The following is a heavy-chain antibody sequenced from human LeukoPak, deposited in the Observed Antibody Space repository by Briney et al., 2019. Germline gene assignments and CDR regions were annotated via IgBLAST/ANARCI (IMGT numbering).Heavy chain of an antibody. J-gene: IGHJ6*03. CDR1: NYPITSDYY. V-gene: IGHV4-38-2*01. CDR3: GRAGFGTAYNRFYYYMDV. Sequence: AETLSLTCAVSNYPITSDYYWFWIRQPPGQGLEWIGQIFHSGIAHYNPSLKSRVTMSVDTSRSPFSVNLNSVTAADTAVYFCGRAGFGTAYNRFYYYMDVWGKGTTVTVSS. CDR2: IFHSGIA. D-gene: IGHD3-16*01.